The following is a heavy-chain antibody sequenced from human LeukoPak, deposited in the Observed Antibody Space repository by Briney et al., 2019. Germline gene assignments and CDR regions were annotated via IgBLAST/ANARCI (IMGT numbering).Heavy chain of an antibody. CDR1: GFTFSSYS. J-gene: IGHJ4*02. CDR2: ISSSSSTI. CDR3: ARVWGAIDY. D-gene: IGHD7-27*01. Sequence: PGGSLRLSCAASGFTFSSYSMNWVRQAPGKGLEWVSYISSSSSTIYYADSVKGRFTISRDNAKNSLYLQMNSLRAEDTAVYYCARVWGAIDYWGQGTLVTVSS. V-gene: IGHV3-48*04.